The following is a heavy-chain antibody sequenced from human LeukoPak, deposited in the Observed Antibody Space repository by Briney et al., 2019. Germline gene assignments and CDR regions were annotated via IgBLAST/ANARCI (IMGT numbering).Heavy chain of an antibody. CDR2: ISSSSSYI. J-gene: IGHJ3*02. D-gene: IGHD1-26*01. V-gene: IGHV3-21*01. Sequence: KTGGSLRLSSAASGFTFSRYSMNWVRQAPGKGLEWVSSISSSSSYIHSADSVRGRFTISRDNAKNSLFLQMNSLRAEDTAVYYCARDEWGDAFDIWGQGTMVTVFS. CDR1: GFTFSRYS. CDR3: ARDEWGDAFDI.